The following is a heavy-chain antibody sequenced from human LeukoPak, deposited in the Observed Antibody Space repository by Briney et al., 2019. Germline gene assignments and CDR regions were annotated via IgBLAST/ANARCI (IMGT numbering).Heavy chain of an antibody. V-gene: IGHV3-30*02. Sequence: PGGSLRLSCAVSGFTFSTFGMHWVRQAPGKGLEWVAFIRYDEVSKYYADSLRARFTVSRDNSKNTMYLQMDSLRPEDTAMYYCVRPSDTHLDYWGQGTLVTVSS. D-gene: IGHD5-18*01. CDR1: GFTFSTFG. CDR3: VRPSDTHLDY. CDR2: IRYDEVSK. J-gene: IGHJ4*02.